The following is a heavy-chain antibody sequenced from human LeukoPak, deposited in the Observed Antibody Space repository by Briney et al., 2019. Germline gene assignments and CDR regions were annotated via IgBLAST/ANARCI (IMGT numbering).Heavy chain of an antibody. V-gene: IGHV1-2*02. J-gene: IGHJ6*02. CDR1: GYTFTGYY. CDR3: ARLYDFWSGTHGDYYYGMDV. CDR2: INLNSGGT. D-gene: IGHD3-3*01. Sequence: GASVKVSCKASGYTFTGYYMPWVRQAPGQGLEWMGWINLNSGGTNYAQKFQGRVTMTRDTSISTAYMELSRLRSDDTAVYYCARLYDFWSGTHGDYYYGMDVWGQGTTVTVSS.